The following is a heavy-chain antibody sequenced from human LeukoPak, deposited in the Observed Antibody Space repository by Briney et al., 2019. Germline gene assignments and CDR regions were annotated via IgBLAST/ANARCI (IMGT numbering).Heavy chain of an antibody. CDR1: GFTFSSYG. CDR2: IYSGGST. Sequence: GGSLRLSCAASGFTFSSYGMHWVRQAPGKGLEWVSVIYSGGSTYYADSVKGRFTISRDNSKNTLYLQMNSLRAEDTAVYYCATKDSSGYIDAFDIWGQGTMVTVSS. D-gene: IGHD3-22*01. CDR3: ATKDSSGYIDAFDI. J-gene: IGHJ3*02. V-gene: IGHV3-NL1*01.